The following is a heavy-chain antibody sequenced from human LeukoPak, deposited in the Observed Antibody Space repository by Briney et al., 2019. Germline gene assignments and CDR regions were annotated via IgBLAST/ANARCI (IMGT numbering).Heavy chain of an antibody. CDR3: ARLLGYCSSTSCLNWFDP. Sequence: SETLSLTCTVSGGSISSYYWSWLRQPPGKGLEWIGYIYYSGSTNYNPSLKSRATISVDTSKNQFSLKLSSVTAADTAVYYCARLLGYCSSTSCLNWFDPWGQGTLVTVSS. V-gene: IGHV4-59*01. CDR1: GGSISSYY. J-gene: IGHJ5*02. CDR2: IYYSGST. D-gene: IGHD2-2*01.